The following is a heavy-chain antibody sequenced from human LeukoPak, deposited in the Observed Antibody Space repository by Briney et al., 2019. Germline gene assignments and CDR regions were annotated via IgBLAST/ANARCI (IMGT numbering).Heavy chain of an antibody. CDR2: ISSSSYI. Sequence: GGSLRLPCAASGFTFSSYSMNWVRQAPGKGLEWVSSISSSSYIYYADSVKGRFTISRDNAKNSLYLQMNSLRAEDTAVYYCARGVATISPFDYWGQGTLVTVSS. CDR3: ARGVATISPFDY. J-gene: IGHJ4*02. CDR1: GFTFSSYS. D-gene: IGHD5-12*01. V-gene: IGHV3-21*01.